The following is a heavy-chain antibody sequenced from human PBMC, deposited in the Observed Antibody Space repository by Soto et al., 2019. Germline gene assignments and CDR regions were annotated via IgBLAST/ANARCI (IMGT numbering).Heavy chain of an antibody. V-gene: IGHV3-66*01. CDR1: GFTVSSNY. CDR3: ARTNVTTVTPGDAFDI. D-gene: IGHD4-17*01. Sequence: GGSLRLSCAASGFTVSSNYMSWVRQAPGKGLEWVSVIYSGGSTYYADSVKGRFTISRDNSKNTLYLQMNSLRAEDTAVYYCARTNVTTVTPGDAFDIWGQGTMVTVSS. J-gene: IGHJ3*02. CDR2: IYSGGST.